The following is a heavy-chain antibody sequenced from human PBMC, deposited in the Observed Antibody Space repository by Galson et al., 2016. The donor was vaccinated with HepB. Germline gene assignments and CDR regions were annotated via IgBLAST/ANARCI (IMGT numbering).Heavy chain of an antibody. CDR2: ISNDGNIK. CDR3: ATTRLLDN. CDR1: GFTFATYA. V-gene: IGHV3-30-3*01. Sequence: SLRLSCAASGFTFATYAIQWVRQAPGKGLEWVAVISNDGNIKYYADSVKGRFTISRDNSKNTLYLQMKSLRAEDTAVYYCATTRLLDNWGQGILVTVSS. J-gene: IGHJ4*02.